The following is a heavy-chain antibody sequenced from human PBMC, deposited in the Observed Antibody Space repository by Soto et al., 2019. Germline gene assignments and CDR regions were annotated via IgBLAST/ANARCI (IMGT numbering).Heavy chain of an antibody. V-gene: IGHV4-59*01. Sequence: SETLSLTCTVSGGSISSYCWSWIRQPPGKGLEWIGYIYYSGSTNYNPSLKSRVTISVDTSKNQFSLKLSSVTAADTAVYYCARALILTGYYIRDAFDIWGQGTMVTVSS. CDR1: GGSISSYC. CDR2: IYYSGST. J-gene: IGHJ3*02. D-gene: IGHD3-9*01. CDR3: ARALILTGYYIRDAFDI.